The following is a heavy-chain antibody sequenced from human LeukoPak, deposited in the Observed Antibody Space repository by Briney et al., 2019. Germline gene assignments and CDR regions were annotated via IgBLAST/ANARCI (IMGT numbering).Heavy chain of an antibody. V-gene: IGHV3-20*03. CDR3: AKHMRATNTYSFFGLDV. Sequence: GGSLSTSFAATGLTFKDKGRLWVRKLPGKGLEWASSINWNGGGTDYADSVKGRFTISRDNAKNSLYLQLSSLRPEDTALYYRAKHMRATNTYSFFGLDVWGQGTTVTVSS. J-gene: IGHJ6*02. D-gene: IGHD1-26*01. CDR1: GLTFKDKG. CDR2: INWNGGGT.